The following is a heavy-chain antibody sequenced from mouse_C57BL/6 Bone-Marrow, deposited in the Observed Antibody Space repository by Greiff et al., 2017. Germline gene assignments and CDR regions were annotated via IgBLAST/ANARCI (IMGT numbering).Heavy chain of an antibody. J-gene: IGHJ2*01. D-gene: IGHD2-1*01. CDR3: AICSYGNSYYFDY. Sequence: EVMLVEPGGGFVKPGGSLKLSCAASGFTFSDYGMHWVRQAPEKGLEWVAYISSGSSTIYYADTVKGRFTISRDNAKNTLFLQMTSLRSENTAMYDCAICSYGNSYYFDYWGQGTTLTVSS. CDR2: ISSGSSTI. V-gene: IGHV5-17*01. CDR1: GFTFSDYG.